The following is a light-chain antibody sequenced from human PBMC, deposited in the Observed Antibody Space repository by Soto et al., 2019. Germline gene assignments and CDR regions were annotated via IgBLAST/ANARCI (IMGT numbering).Light chain of an antibody. J-gene: IGKJ1*01. V-gene: IGKV1-5*03. CDR2: KAS. CDR1: QTISSW. CDR3: QHYNSYSEA. Sequence: DFQMTQSPSTLSACVGDRVTITCRASQTISSWLAWYQQKPGKAPKLLIYKASTLKSGVPSRFSGSGSGTEFTLTISSLQPDDFATYYCQHYNSYSEAFGQGTKVDI.